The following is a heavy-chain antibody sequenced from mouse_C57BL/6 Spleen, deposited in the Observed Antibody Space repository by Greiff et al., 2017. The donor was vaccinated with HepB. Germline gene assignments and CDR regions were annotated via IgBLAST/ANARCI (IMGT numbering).Heavy chain of an antibody. Sequence: VQLKQSGAELARPGASVKLSCTASGYTFTSYGISWVKQRTGQGLEWIGEIYPRSGNTYYNEKFKGKATLTADKSSSTADMELSSLTSEDSAVYFCARLNRNYYWYFDDWGPGTTVTVSS. CDR3: ARLNRNYYWYFDD. CDR2: IYPRSGNT. J-gene: IGHJ1*01. V-gene: IGHV1-81*01. D-gene: IGHD2-1*01. CDR1: GYTFTSYG.